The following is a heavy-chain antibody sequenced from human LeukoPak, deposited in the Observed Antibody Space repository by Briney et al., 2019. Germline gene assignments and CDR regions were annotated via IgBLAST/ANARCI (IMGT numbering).Heavy chain of an antibody. V-gene: IGHV3-74*01. D-gene: IGHD2-2*01. CDR1: GNYW. Sequence: GGSLRLSCAASGNYWMHWFRQAAGKGLAWVSQINSDGCWTSYADSVKGRFTISKDNAKNTVYLQMNNLRAEDTAVYYCVSFYETYWGRGTLVTVSS. CDR3: VSFYETY. J-gene: IGHJ4*02. CDR2: INSDGCWT.